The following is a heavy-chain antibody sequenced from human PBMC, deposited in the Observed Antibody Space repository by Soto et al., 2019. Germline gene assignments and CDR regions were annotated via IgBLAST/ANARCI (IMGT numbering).Heavy chain of an antibody. V-gene: IGHV2-5*02. Sequence: QITLKESGPTLVRPTQTLTLTCTFSGFSLSTTGVGVGWIRQPPGKALEWLALIYWDVDKRYSPSLKSRLTNNKDTSKNEVILTMTNMHPVDTARYYGAQRLPHYGLGRERGNWVDPWGQGTLVTVSS. D-gene: IGHD3-10*01. CDR2: IYWDVDK. CDR1: GFSLSTTGVG. CDR3: AQRLPHYGLGRERGNWVDP. J-gene: IGHJ5*02.